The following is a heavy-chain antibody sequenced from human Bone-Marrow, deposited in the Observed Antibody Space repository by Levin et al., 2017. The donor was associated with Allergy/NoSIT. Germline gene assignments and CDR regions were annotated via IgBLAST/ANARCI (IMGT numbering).Heavy chain of an antibody. D-gene: IGHD4-23*01. CDR1: GGSINSYY. J-gene: IGHJ6*03. CDR3: ARAIPSGGNSYYYFYMDV. V-gene: IGHV4-59*01. Sequence: TASETLSLTCTVSGGSINSYYWTWIRQPPEKRLEWIGYIYYSGSTNYNPSLKTRVTISVATSNNLFSLNLSSVTAADSAVYYCARAIPSGGNSYYYFYMDVWGKGTTVTVSS. CDR2: IYYSGST.